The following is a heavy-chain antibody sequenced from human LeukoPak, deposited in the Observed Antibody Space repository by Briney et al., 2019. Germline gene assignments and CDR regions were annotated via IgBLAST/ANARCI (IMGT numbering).Heavy chain of an antibody. J-gene: IGHJ2*01. CDR1: GGSISSYY. Sequence: SETLSLACTVSGGSISSYYWCWIRQPPGAGLEWIGYIYYSGSTNYNLSLKSRVTISVDTSKNQFSLKLSSVTAADTAVYYCARDLATVTTNWYFDLWAVAPWSLSPQ. CDR3: ARDLATVTTNWYFDL. CDR2: IYYSGST. V-gene: IGHV4-59*01. D-gene: IGHD4-17*01.